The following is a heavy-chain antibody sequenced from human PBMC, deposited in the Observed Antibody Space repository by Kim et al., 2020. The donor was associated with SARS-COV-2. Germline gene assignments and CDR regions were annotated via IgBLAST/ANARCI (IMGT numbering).Heavy chain of an antibody. V-gene: IGHV3-7*01. Sequence: YGDSVKGRITIARDNARKSVCLQMTSLRAEDTGVYYCARDVSVSGSYYPDSWGQGTLVTVSS. CDR3: ARDVSVSGSYYPDS. D-gene: IGHD3-10*01. J-gene: IGHJ4*02.